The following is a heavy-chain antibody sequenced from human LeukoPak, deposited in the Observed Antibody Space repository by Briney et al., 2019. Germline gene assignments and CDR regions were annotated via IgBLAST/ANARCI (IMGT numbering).Heavy chain of an antibody. CDR3: ARDVIAAAGSFDP. CDR1: GYTFNTYY. V-gene: IGHV1-46*02. D-gene: IGHD6-13*01. Sequence: ASVKVSCKASGYTFNTYYIHWVRQAPGQGLEWMGVINPSGDFTSYAQNFQGRITVTRDMSTRTAYMEMSSLRSEDTAVYYCARDVIAAAGSFDPWGQGTLVTVSS. J-gene: IGHJ5*02. CDR2: INPSGDFT.